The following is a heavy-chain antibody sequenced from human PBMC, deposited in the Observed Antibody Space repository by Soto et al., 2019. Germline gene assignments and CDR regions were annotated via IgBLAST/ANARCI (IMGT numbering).Heavy chain of an antibody. CDR3: AKDIRNTGWYKEAFDV. J-gene: IGHJ3*01. CDR1: GFTFDDHG. V-gene: IGHV3-9*01. CDR2: ISWNGGII. D-gene: IGHD1-20*01. Sequence: GGSLRLSCAASGFTFDDHGMHWVRQAPGKGLEWVSGISWNGGIIGYADSVKGRFTISRDNAKNSVALQMNSLRPEDTALYFCAKDIRNTGWYKEAFDVWGQGTMVTVSS.